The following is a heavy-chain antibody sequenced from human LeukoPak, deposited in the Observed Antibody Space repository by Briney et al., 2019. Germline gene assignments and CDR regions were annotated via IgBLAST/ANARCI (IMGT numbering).Heavy chain of an antibody. Sequence: GESLKISCKGSGYSFTTYWINWVRQMPGKGLEWMGRIDPSDSYIKYSPSFQGLVTISADKSISTAYLQWNSLKASDTALYFCARQRETVTYYYSAMNVWGQGTSVTVSS. J-gene: IGHJ6*02. V-gene: IGHV5-10-1*01. CDR2: IDPSDSYI. CDR3: ARQRETVTYYYSAMNV. CDR1: GYSFTTYW. D-gene: IGHD4-11*01.